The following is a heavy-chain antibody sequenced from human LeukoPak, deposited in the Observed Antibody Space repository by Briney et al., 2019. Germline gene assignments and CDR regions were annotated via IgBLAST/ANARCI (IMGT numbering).Heavy chain of an antibody. D-gene: IGHD5-12*01. V-gene: IGHV1-69*05. CDR1: GGTLSSYA. CDR3: ASTTNRYSGYVEFDY. CDR2: IIPIFGTA. J-gene: IGHJ4*02. Sequence: SVKVSCKASGGTLSSYAISWVRQAPGQGLEWMGGIIPIFGTANYAQKFQGRVTITTDESTSTAYMELSSLRSEDTAVYYCASTTNRYSGYVEFDYWGQGTLVTVSS.